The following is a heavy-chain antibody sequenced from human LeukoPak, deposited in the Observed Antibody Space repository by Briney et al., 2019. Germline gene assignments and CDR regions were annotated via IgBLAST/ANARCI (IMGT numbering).Heavy chain of an antibody. D-gene: IGHD3-3*01. J-gene: IGHJ4*02. V-gene: IGHV3-49*04. Sequence: GGSLRLSCTASGFIFGDYAMSWVRQAPGKGLEWVGFIRSKAYGGTTEYAASVKGRFTISRDDSKSIGYLQMNSLKTEDTAVYYCTLYYDFWSGLYYFDYWGQGTLVTVSS. CDR1: GFIFGDYA. CDR3: TLYYDFWSGLYYFDY. CDR2: IRSKAYGGTT.